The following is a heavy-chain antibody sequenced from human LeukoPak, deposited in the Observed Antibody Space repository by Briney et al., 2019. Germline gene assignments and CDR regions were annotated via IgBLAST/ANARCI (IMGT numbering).Heavy chain of an antibody. V-gene: IGHV4-39*01. CDR2: IYYSGST. Sequence: SSXYWXXXRQPPGKGLXWIGSIYYSGSTYYNPSLKSRVTISEKTSKNQFSLKLSSVTAADTAVYYCARPLQYYYDSSGYIDIWGQGTMVTVSS. CDR1: SSXY. J-gene: IGHJ3*02. D-gene: IGHD3-22*01. CDR3: ARPLQYYYDSSGYIDI.